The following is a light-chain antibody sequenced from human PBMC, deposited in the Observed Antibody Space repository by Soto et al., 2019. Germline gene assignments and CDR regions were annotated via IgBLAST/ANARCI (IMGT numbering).Light chain of an antibody. CDR1: HKISSN. V-gene: IGKV1-39*01. Sequence: DIQMTQSPSSLSAFIGDRVTITCRTSHKISSNLNWYHQKPGKAPNLLIYAASSLQSGVPSGFSGSGSGTDFTLTITSLQPDDFATYYCQQSFSIPYTFGQGTKLQIK. CDR3: QQSFSIPYT. CDR2: AAS. J-gene: IGKJ2*01.